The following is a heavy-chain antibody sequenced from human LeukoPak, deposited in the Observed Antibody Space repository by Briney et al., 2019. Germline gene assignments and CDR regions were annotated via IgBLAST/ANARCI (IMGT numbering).Heavy chain of an antibody. CDR3: AKVRTYFYHGLDV. J-gene: IGHJ6*02. V-gene: IGHV3-23*01. CDR1: GFTFNSSP. Sequence: GGSLRLSGAASGFTFNSSPMTWVRQAPGKGLEWVSGISASTSGTYYADSVKGRFTISRDNSKDTVFLQMNSLGAEDTAVYYCAKVRTYFYHGLDVWGQGTTVTVSS. CDR2: ISASTSGT. D-gene: IGHD1-14*01.